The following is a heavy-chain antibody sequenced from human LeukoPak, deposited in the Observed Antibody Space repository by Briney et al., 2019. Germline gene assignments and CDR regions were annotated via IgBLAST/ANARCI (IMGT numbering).Heavy chain of an antibody. CDR1: GGSISSYY. D-gene: IGHD2-15*01. V-gene: IGHV4-59*01. CDR2: IYYSGST. CDR3: ARGGCSGGSCPLKVFDY. J-gene: IGHJ4*02. Sequence: PSETLSLTCTVSGGSISSYYWSWIRQPPGKGLEWIGYIYYSGSTNYNPSLKSRVTISVDTSKNQFSLKLSSVTAADTAVYYCARGGCSGGSCPLKVFDYWGQGTLVTVSS.